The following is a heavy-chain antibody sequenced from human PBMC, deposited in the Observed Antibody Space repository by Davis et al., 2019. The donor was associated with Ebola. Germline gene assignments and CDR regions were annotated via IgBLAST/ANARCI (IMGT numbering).Heavy chain of an antibody. V-gene: IGHV1-2*04. CDR3: ARGGREGYSGYDYYYYYGMDV. CDR1: GYTFTGYY. Sequence: ASVKVSCKASGYTFTGYYMHWVRQAPGQGLEWMGWINPNSGGTNYAQKFQGWVTMTRDTSISTAYMELRSLRSDDTAVYYCARGGREGYSGYDYYYYYGMDVWGQGTTVTVSS. CDR2: INPNSGGT. J-gene: IGHJ6*02. D-gene: IGHD5-12*01.